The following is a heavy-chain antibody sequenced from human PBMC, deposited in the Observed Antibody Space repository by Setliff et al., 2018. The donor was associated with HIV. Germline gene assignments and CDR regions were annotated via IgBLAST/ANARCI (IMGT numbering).Heavy chain of an antibody. J-gene: IGHJ4*02. CDR3: ARKPTGSPSDY. CDR1: GYTFTSYA. D-gene: IGHD2-2*01. V-gene: IGHV1-3*03. CDR2: INAGNGNT. Sequence: ASVKVSCKASGYTFTSYAMHWVRQAPGQRLEWMGWINAGNGNTKYSQKFQGRVTITRDTSASTAYMELSSLRSEDMAVYYCARKPTGSPSDYWGQGTLVTVSS.